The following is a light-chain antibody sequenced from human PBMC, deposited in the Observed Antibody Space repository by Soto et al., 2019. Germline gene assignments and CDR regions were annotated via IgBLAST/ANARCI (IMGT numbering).Light chain of an antibody. CDR2: LGS. CDR3: MQPLQTPWT. J-gene: IGKJ1*01. V-gene: IGKV2-28*01. CDR1: QSLLHRNGYNY. Sequence: DIVMTQSPLSLPVTPGESASISCRSSQSLLHRNGYNYLDWYLQKPGQSPQVLIYLGSNRASGVPDRFSGSGSGTDFTLKISRVEAEDVGVYYCMQPLQTPWTLGQGTRVDIK.